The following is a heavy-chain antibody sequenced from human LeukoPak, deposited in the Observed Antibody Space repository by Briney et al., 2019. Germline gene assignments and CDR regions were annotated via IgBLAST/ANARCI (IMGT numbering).Heavy chain of an antibody. Sequence: GGSLRLSCVAPEFTFSNSWLHWVRQAPGKGPVWVSRINTDGSNTIYADSVKGRFTISRDNAKNTLYLQMNSLRVEDTAIYYCARGGAGQNMDVWGKGTTVTVSS. D-gene: IGHD4/OR15-4a*01. J-gene: IGHJ6*03. CDR1: EFTFSNSW. CDR2: INTDGSNT. V-gene: IGHV3-74*01. CDR3: ARGGAGQNMDV.